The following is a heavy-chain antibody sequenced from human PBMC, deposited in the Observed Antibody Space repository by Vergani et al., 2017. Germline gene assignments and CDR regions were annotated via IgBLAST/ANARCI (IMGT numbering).Heavy chain of an antibody. CDR2: ISYDGTQK. V-gene: IGHV3-30*03. CDR3: ATKSCGTPGCQRGYFRE. CDR1: GFTSSYFG. J-gene: IGHJ1*01. D-gene: IGHD1-1*01. Sequence: QVHLVESGGGVVQPGRSLRLSCVVSGFTSSYFGMHWVRQAPGKGLEWVAVISYDGTQKYYADSVKGRFTISRDNSKSTLYLQMNSLRTEDTAVYDCATKSCGTPGCQRGYFREWGHGTLVTVSS.